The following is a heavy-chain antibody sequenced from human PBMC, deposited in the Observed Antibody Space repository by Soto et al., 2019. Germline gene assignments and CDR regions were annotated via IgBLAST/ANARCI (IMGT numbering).Heavy chain of an antibody. CDR1: GFTFSSYD. D-gene: IGHD6-19*01. CDR3: ARSFRQWLVDS. Sequence: GGSLRLSCAASGFTFSSYDMYWVRQAPGKGLEWVGIIWYDGSNKYYADSVKGRFTISRDNSKNTLYLEVNSLRPDDTAVYYCARSFRQWLVDSWGQGALVTVSS. V-gene: IGHV3-33*07. CDR2: IWYDGSNK. J-gene: IGHJ4*02.